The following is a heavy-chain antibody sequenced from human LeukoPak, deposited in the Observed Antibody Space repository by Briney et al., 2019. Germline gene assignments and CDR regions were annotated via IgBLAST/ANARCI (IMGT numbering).Heavy chain of an antibody. CDR3: ARDTGYCSSTSCNESWFDP. CDR1: GGSISSGDYS. Sequence: SETLSLTCTVSGGSISSGDYSWSWLRQPPGQGLEWIGYIYYSGSTYYNPSLKSRVTISVDTSKNQFSLKLSSVTAADTAVYYCARDTGYCSSTSCNESWFDPWGQGTLVTVSS. D-gene: IGHD2-2*01. V-gene: IGHV4-30-4*01. CDR2: IYYSGST. J-gene: IGHJ5*02.